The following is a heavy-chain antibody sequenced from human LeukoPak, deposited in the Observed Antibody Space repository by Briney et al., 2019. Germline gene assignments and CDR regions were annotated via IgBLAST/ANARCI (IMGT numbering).Heavy chain of an antibody. J-gene: IGHJ4*02. CDR3: ATDPFSGSYYSWGD. CDR2: FDPEDGET. Sequence: ASVKVSCKVSGYTLTELSMRWVRQAPGKGLEWMGGFDPEDGETIYAQKFQGRVTMTEDTSTDTAYMELSSLRSEDTAVYYCATDPFSGSYYSWGDWGQGTLVTVSS. CDR1: GYTLTELS. D-gene: IGHD1-26*01. V-gene: IGHV1-24*01.